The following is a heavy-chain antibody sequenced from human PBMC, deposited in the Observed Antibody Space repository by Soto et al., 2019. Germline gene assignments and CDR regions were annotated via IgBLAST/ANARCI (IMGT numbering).Heavy chain of an antibody. J-gene: IGHJ6*02. Sequence: QVQLVESGGGVVQPGRSLRLSCAASGFTFRSYGMHWVRQAPGKGLEWVAVISYDGSNKYYADSVKGRFTISRDNSKNTLYLQMNSLRAEDTAVYYCAKNRLANSPYYYYYYGMDVWGQGNTVTVSS. V-gene: IGHV3-30*18. CDR1: GFTFRSYG. D-gene: IGHD6-25*01. CDR2: ISYDGSNK. CDR3: AKNRLANSPYYYYYYGMDV.